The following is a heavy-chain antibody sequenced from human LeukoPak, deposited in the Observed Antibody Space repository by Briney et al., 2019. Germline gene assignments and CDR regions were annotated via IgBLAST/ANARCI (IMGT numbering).Heavy chain of an antibody. CDR2: IKQDGSEK. Sequence: GGSLRLSCAASGFTFRSYWMSWVRQAPGKGLEWVATIKQDGSEKYYVDSVKGRFTISRDNAKNSLYLQMNSLRAEDTAVYYCAKDYYDSSGYYSDAFDIWGQGTMVTVSS. V-gene: IGHV3-7*05. CDR1: GFTFRSYW. J-gene: IGHJ3*02. CDR3: AKDYYDSSGYYSDAFDI. D-gene: IGHD3-22*01.